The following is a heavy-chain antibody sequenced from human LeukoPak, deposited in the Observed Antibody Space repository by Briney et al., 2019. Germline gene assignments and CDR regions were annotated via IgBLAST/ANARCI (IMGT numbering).Heavy chain of an antibody. CDR2: ISAYNGNT. V-gene: IGHV1-18*04. Sequence: ASVKVSCKASGYTFSNYGISWVRQAPGQGLEWMGWISAYNGNTYYAQNFQGRVTMNTDTSTTTAYMELRSLRSDDTAVYYCARRIFGDYVFDYWGQGTLVTVSS. J-gene: IGHJ4*02. D-gene: IGHD4-17*01. CDR3: ARRIFGDYVFDY. CDR1: GYTFSNYG.